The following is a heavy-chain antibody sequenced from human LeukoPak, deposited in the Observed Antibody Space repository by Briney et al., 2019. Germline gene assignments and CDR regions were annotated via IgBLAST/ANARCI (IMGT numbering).Heavy chain of an antibody. V-gene: IGHV3-30*18. CDR1: GFTFSSYG. CDR2: ISYDGSNK. D-gene: IGHD3-22*01. J-gene: IGHJ4*02. Sequence: GGSLRLSCSASGFTFSSYGMHWVRQAPGKGLEWVAVISYDGSNKYYADSVKGRFTISRDNSKNTLYLQMNSLRAEDTAVYYCAKAWWNYDSSEGGYWGQGTLVTVSS. CDR3: AKAWWNYDSSEGGY.